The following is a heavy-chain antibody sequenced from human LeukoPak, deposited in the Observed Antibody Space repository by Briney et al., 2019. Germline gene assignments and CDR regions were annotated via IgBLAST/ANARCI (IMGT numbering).Heavy chain of an antibody. CDR3: AKVAKYYYGSETYYFFDY. CDR2: IKQDGSEK. D-gene: IGHD3-10*01. V-gene: IGHV3-7*01. Sequence: PGGSLRLSCAASGFTFSSYWMSWVRQAPGKGLEWVANIKQDGSEKYYVDSVKGRFTISRDNAKNSLYLQMNSLRAEDTAAYYCAKVAKYYYGSETYYFFDYWGQGTLVTASS. J-gene: IGHJ4*02. CDR1: GFTFSSYW.